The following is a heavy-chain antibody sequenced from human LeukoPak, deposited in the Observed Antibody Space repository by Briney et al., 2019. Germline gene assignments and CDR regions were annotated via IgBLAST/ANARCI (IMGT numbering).Heavy chain of an antibody. CDR1: GGSISSSSYY. J-gene: IGHJ4*02. D-gene: IGHD2-15*01. CDR2: IYYSGST. V-gene: IGHV4-39*07. CDR3: ARDVSDCSGGSCYSYFDY. Sequence: SETLSLTCTVSGGSISSSSYYWGWIRQPPGKGLEWIGSIYYSGSTYYNPSLKSRVTISVDTSKNQFSLKLSSVTAEDTAVYYCARDVSDCSGGSCYSYFDYWGQGTLVAVSS.